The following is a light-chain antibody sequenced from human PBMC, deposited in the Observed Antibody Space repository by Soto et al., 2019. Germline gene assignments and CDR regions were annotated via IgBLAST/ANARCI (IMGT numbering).Light chain of an antibody. CDR3: ASYSTGDTLYV. Sequence: PAAVSGSPGQSITISCTGTRGDVGSFNYVSWYQLHPGKAPKLVIYDVSSRPSGVSSRFSGSKSGNTASLSISGLQAEDEGDYYCASYSTGDTLYVFGSGTKV. V-gene: IGLV2-14*01. CDR2: DVS. J-gene: IGLJ1*01. CDR1: RGDVGSFNY.